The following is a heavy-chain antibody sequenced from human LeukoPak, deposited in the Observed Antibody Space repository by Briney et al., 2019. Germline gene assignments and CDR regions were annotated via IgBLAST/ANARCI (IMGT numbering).Heavy chain of an antibody. V-gene: IGHV4-39*07. CDR2: IFYSGST. CDR1: GGSISSSSFY. CDR3: ARVGEASGTYYQDHYFDY. Sequence: SETLSLTCTVSGGSISSSSFYWGWVRQPPGKGLEWIGSIFYSGSTYYKPSLKSRVTISVDTSKNQFSLRLTSVTAADTAVYYCARVGEASGTYYQDHYFDYWGRGTLVTVSS. J-gene: IGHJ4*02. D-gene: IGHD3-10*01.